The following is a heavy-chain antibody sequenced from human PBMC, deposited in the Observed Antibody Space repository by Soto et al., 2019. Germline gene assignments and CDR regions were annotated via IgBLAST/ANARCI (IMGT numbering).Heavy chain of an antibody. V-gene: IGHV3-33*01. CDR2: IWYDGSNK. CDR1: GFTFSSYG. D-gene: IGHD6-13*01. J-gene: IGHJ6*02. Sequence: GGSLRLSCAASGFTFSSYGMHWVRQAPGKGLEWVAVIWYDGSNKYYADSVKGRFTISRDNSKNTLYLQMNSLRAEDTAVYYCARDLVGRIAAAGTPDPDYYYGMDVWGQGTTVTVSS. CDR3: ARDLVGRIAAAGTPDPDYYYGMDV.